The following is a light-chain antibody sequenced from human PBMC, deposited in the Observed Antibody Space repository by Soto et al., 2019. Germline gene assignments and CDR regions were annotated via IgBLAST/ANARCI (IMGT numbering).Light chain of an antibody. J-gene: IGLJ3*02. Sequence: QSALTQPASVSGSPGQSITISCTGTSSDVGGYNYVSWYQQHPGKAPKLMIYEVSNRPSGVSNRFSGSKSGNTASLTISGRQAEDEAYYYCSSYTSSSPRVFGGGTKLTVL. CDR3: SSYTSSSPRV. CDR1: SSDVGGYNY. CDR2: EVS. V-gene: IGLV2-14*01.